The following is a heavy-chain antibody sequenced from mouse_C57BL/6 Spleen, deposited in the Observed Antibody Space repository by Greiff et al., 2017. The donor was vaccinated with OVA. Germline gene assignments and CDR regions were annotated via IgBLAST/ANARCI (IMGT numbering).Heavy chain of an antibody. Sequence: EVQGVESGPELVKPGASVKIPCKASGYTFTDYNMDWVKQSHGKSLEWIGDINPNNGGTIYNQKFKGKATLTVDKSSSTAYMELRSLTSEDTAVYYCARGIITTVVASSHWYFDVWGTGTTVTVSS. D-gene: IGHD1-1*01. CDR2: INPNNGGT. CDR3: ARGIITTVVASSHWYFDV. CDR1: GYTFTDYN. V-gene: IGHV1-18*01. J-gene: IGHJ1*03.